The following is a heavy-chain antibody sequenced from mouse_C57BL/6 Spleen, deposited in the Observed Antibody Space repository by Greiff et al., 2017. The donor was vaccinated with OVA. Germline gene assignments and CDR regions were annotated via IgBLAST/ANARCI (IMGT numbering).Heavy chain of an antibody. Sequence: EVQLQQSGPELVKPGASVKISCKASGYSFTGYYMNWVKQSPEKSLEWIGEINPSTGGTTYNQKFKAKATLTVDKSSSTAYMQLKSLTSEDSAVYYCTLAYYSNPLAYWGQGTLVTVSA. CDR3: TLAYYSNPLAY. V-gene: IGHV1-42*01. J-gene: IGHJ3*01. CDR2: INPSTGGT. D-gene: IGHD2-5*01. CDR1: GYSFTGYY.